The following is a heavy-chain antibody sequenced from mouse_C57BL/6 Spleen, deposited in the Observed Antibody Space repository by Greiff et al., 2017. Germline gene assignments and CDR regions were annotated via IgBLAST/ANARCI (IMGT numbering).Heavy chain of an antibody. CDR3: TRGSLYDPYFDY. CDR1: GFTFSSYA. Sequence: DVQLVESGEGLVKPGGSLKLSCAASGFTFSSYAMSWVRQTPEKRLEWVAYISSGGDYIYYADTVKGRFTISRDNARNTLYLQMSSLKSEDTAMYYCTRGSLYDPYFDYWGQGTTLTVSS. J-gene: IGHJ2*01. CDR2: ISSGGDYI. D-gene: IGHD2-3*01. V-gene: IGHV5-9-1*02.